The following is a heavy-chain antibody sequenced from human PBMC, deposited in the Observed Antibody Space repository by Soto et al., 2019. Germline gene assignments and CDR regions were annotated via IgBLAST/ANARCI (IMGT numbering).Heavy chain of an antibody. CDR3: ARDLGSAGIDY. J-gene: IGHJ4*02. CDR1: GGSVSSGSYY. CDR2: MYYSGGT. Sequence: QEQLQESGPGLVKPSETLSLTCTVSGGSVSSGSYYWSWIRQPPGKGLEWIGYMYYSGGTNYNPSLKSRVTISVDTSKNQFSLRLSSVTAADTAVYFCARDLGSAGIDYWGQGTLVTVSS. D-gene: IGHD2-15*01. V-gene: IGHV4-61*01.